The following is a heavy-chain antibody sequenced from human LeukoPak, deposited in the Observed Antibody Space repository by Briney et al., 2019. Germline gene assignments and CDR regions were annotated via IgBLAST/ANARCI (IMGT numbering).Heavy chain of an antibody. CDR2: IIPIFGIA. Sequence: SVTVSCKGSGGTFSSYAISWVRRAPGQGLEWMGRIIPIFGIANYAQKFQGRVTITADKSTSTAYMELSSLRSEDTSVYYCARDWYYDSSGHYHGPDYWGQGTLVTVSS. D-gene: IGHD3-22*01. J-gene: IGHJ4*02. CDR3: ARDWYYDSSGHYHGPDY. CDR1: GGTFSSYA. V-gene: IGHV1-69*04.